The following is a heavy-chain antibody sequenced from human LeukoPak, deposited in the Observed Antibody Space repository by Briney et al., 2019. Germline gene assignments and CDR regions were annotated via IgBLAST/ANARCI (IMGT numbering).Heavy chain of an antibody. J-gene: IGHJ4*02. Sequence: GGSLRLSCAASGFTFSDYHMSWIRQAPGKGLEWVSYINTGGSSVYYADSVKGRFTISRDNSKNTLYLQMNSLRAEDTAVYYCATPGYSSGSGDYWGQGTLVTVSS. D-gene: IGHD6-19*01. CDR2: INTGGSSV. CDR3: ATPGYSSGSGDY. V-gene: IGHV3-11*04. CDR1: GFTFSDYH.